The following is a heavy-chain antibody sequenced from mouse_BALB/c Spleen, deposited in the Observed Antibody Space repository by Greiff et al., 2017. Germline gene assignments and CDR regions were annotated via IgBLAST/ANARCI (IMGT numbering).Heavy chain of an antibody. CDR1: GFTFSSFG. V-gene: IGHV5-17*02. CDR2: ISSGSSTI. Sequence: EVKLMESGGGLVQPGGSRKLSCAASGFTFSSFGMHWVRQAPEKGLEWVAYISSGSSTIYYADTVKGRFTISRDNPKNTLFLQMTSLRSEDTAMYYCARAGLYYDYDEGFAYWGQGTLVTVSA. J-gene: IGHJ3*01. CDR3: ARAGLYYDYDEGFAY. D-gene: IGHD2-4*01.